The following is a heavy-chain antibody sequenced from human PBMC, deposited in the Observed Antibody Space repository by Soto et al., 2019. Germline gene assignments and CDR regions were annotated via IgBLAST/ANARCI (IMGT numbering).Heavy chain of an antibody. CDR3: AKGGYDGDYYYYYMDV. Sequence: GGSLRLSCAASGFTFSSYGMHWVRQAPGKGLEWVAVISYDGSNKYYADSVKGRFTISRDNSKNTLYLQMNSLRAEDTAVYYCAKGGYDGDYYYYYMDVWGKGTTVTVSS. D-gene: IGHD5-12*01. CDR2: ISYDGSNK. V-gene: IGHV3-30*18. CDR1: GFTFSSYG. J-gene: IGHJ6*03.